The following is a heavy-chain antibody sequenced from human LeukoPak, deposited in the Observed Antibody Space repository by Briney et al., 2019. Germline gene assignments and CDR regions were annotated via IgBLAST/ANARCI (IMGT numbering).Heavy chain of an antibody. Sequence: ASVKVSCKASGYTFTSYGISWVRQAPGQGLEWMGWISAYNGNTNYAQKLQGRVTMTTDTSTSTAYMELRSLRSDDTAVYYCARDDIDYYDSSGYSYWGQGTLVTVSS. CDR3: ARDDIDYYDSSGYSY. J-gene: IGHJ4*02. V-gene: IGHV1-18*01. D-gene: IGHD3-22*01. CDR2: ISAYNGNT. CDR1: GYTFTSYG.